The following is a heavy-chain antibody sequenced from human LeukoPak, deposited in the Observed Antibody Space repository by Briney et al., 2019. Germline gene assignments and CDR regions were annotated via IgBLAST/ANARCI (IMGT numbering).Heavy chain of an antibody. CDR3: ASLRKRGGAFDL. J-gene: IGHJ3*01. CDR2: IYHSGST. CDR1: GYSISSGYY. V-gene: IGHV4-38-2*02. Sequence: SETLSLTCTVSGYSISSGYYWGWIRQPPGKGLEWIGSIYHSGSTYYNPSLKSRVTILIDTSKNHFSLRLRSVTAADTAVYYCASLRKRGGAFDLWGQGTVVTVSS.